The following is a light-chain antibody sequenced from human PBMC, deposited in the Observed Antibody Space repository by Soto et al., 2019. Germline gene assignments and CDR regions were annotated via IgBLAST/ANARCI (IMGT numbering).Light chain of an antibody. V-gene: IGLV1-44*01. Sequence: QPVLTQPPSASGTPGQRVTISCSGSSSNVGSNSVNWYQHFPGTAPKVLIYRSTQRPSGGPDRFSGSKSGTSASLAISGLQSEDEADYYCAAWDDSLYGVVFGGGTKLTVL. J-gene: IGLJ2*01. CDR2: RST. CDR3: AAWDDSLYGVV. CDR1: SSNVGSNS.